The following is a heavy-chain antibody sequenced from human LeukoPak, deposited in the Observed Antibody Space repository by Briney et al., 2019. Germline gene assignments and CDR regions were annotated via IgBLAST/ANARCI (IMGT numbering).Heavy chain of an antibody. CDR3: ARVPTQNPPYYYYYMDV. Sequence: PGASLRPALAAAALTVSRDSTGAGRHAPGEGRERGSAITSSSSELYYGDSVKGRFTISRDNAKNSLYLQMNSLRAEDTAVYYCARVPTQNPPYYYYYMDVWGKGTTVTISS. CDR2: ITSSSSEL. D-gene: IGHD1-14*01. V-gene: IGHV3-21*01. J-gene: IGHJ6*03. CDR1: ALTVSRDS.